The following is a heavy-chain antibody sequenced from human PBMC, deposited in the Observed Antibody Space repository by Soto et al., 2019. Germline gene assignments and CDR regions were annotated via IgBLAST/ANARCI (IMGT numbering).Heavy chain of an antibody. J-gene: IGHJ6*03. Sequence: QVQLQESGPGLVKPSETLSLTCTVSGGSISSYYWSWIRQPPGKGLEWIGYIYYSGSTNYNPSLKSRVTISVDTSKNQFSLKLSSVTAADTAVDYCARKKAGDPDYYYYYMDVWGKGTTVTVSS. CDR3: ARKKAGDPDYYYYYMDV. CDR1: GGSISSYY. V-gene: IGHV4-59*01. CDR2: IYYSGST. D-gene: IGHD7-27*01.